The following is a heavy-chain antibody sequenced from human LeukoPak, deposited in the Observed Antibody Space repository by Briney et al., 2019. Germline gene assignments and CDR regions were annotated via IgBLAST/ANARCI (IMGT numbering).Heavy chain of an antibody. Sequence: TETVSLTCAVYGVSFSGYYWSWIRQPPGKGLEWIGEINYNGGTKYIPPLKSRVTISLDPTQHQLFLKLSSVTAADTAVYYCARIRCGHTNGICYNYWGQGTLVTVSS. CDR1: GVSFSGYY. D-gene: IGHD2-8*01. J-gene: IGHJ4*02. CDR3: ARIRCGHTNGICYNY. V-gene: IGHV4-34*01. CDR2: INYNGGT.